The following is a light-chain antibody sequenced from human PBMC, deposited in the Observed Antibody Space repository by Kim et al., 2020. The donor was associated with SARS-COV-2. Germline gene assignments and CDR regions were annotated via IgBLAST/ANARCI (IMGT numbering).Light chain of an antibody. J-gene: IGKJ5*01. CDR3: EQTYSTPT. CDR1: QSITNY. V-gene: IGKV1-39*01. CDR2: TTS. Sequence: AASGGDGVTITCRARQSITNYVKWYQQKPEKAPKVLIYTTSNLQSGVPLRFSGSGSGTDFTLTISSLEPEDLATYCCEQTYSTPTFGQGTRLEIK.